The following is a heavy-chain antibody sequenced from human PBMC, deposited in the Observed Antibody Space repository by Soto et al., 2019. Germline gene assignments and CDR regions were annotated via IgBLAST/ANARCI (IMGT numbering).Heavy chain of an antibody. CDR3: ARRLSSGWTLYYFDY. J-gene: IGHJ4*02. V-gene: IGHV4-39*01. CDR1: GGSISSSSYY. Sequence: SETLSLTCTVSGGSISSSSYYWGWIRQPPGKGLEWIGSICYSGSTYYNPPLKSLVTISVDTSKNQFSLKLSSVTAADTAVYYCARRLSSGWTLYYFDYWGQGTLVTVSS. D-gene: IGHD6-19*01. CDR2: ICYSGST.